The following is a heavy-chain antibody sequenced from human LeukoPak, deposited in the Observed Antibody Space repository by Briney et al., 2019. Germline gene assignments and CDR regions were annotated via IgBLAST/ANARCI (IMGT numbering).Heavy chain of an antibody. CDR3: ATHDYGGNSTAHSDY. V-gene: IGHV4-4*02. Sequence: PSETLSLTCAVSGASISSPNWWSWVRQPPGKGLEWIGEIYHSGSTNYNPSLESRATISVDKSKNQFSLKLNSVTAADTAVYYCATHDYGGNSTAHSDYWGQGTLVTVSS. D-gene: IGHD4-23*01. J-gene: IGHJ4*02. CDR1: GASISSPNW. CDR2: IYHSGST.